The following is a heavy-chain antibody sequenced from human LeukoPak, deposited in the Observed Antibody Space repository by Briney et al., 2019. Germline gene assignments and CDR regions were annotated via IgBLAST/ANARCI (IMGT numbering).Heavy chain of an antibody. CDR3: ARDYLVGGTDAFDI. CDR2: IGGGGSTI. Sequence: GGSLRLSCVASGFTFSTYEMNWVRQAPGKGLEWVSYIGGGGSTIYYADPVKGRFTISRDNAKNSLYLQMNRLRGEDTGVYYCARDYLVGGTDAFDIWGQGTMVTVSS. CDR1: GFTFSTYE. J-gene: IGHJ3*02. V-gene: IGHV3-48*03. D-gene: IGHD1-1*01.